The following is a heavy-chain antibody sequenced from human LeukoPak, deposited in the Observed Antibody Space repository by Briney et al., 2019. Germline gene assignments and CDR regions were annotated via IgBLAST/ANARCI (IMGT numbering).Heavy chain of an antibody. CDR1: GNTFTNDY. CDR2: INLSDGGT. V-gene: IGHV1-46*01. J-gene: IGHJ4*02. Sequence: GASVKVSCTASGNTFTNDYIHWVRQAPGQGLEWIGVINLSDGGTDYAQTFQGRVTMTRDTSTTTVYMELSSLRSEDTAVYYCARDLPTGYGSSAYWGQGTLVTVSS. D-gene: IGHD1-14*01. CDR3: ARDLPTGYGSSAY.